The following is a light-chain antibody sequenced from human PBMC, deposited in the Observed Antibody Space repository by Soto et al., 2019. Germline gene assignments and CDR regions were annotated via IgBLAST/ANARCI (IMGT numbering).Light chain of an antibody. V-gene: IGKV1-39*01. CDR1: QTTSSY. CDR2: GTS. CDR3: QQSYSTPHT. Sequence: DIQMTQSPSSLSASVGDRVTITCRASQTTSSYLNWYQQKPGKAPKFLIYGTSSLQSGVPSRFSCSGSGTDFTLTISSLQPEDFATYYCQQSYSTPHTFGGGTKVEIK. J-gene: IGKJ4*01.